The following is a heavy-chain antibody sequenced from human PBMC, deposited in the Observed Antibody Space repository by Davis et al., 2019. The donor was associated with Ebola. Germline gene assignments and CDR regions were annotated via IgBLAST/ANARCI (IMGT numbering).Heavy chain of an antibody. CDR2: INSDGSST. CDR1: GFTFSSYA. D-gene: IGHD3-3*01. CDR3: AKGDTSTIFGVVDY. J-gene: IGHJ4*02. V-gene: IGHV3-23*01. Sequence: GESLKISCAASGFTFSSYAMSWVRQAPGKGLVWVSRINSDGSSTSYADSVKGRFTISRDNSKNTLYLQMNSLRAEDTAVYYCAKGDTSTIFGVVDYWGQGTLVTVSS.